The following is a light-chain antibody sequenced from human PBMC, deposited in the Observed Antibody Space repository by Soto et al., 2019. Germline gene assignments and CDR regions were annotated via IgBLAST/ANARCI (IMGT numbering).Light chain of an antibody. CDR3: SSYRRSRILV. J-gene: IGLJ2*01. CDR2: DVS. Sequence: QSALTQPASVSGSPGQSITISCTGTSSDVGGYNYVSWYQQHPGTAPKLMIYDVSNRPSGVSHRFSGSKSGNTASLTSSGLQAEDEAYYYCSSYRRSRILVFGSGTQLTVL. V-gene: IGLV2-14*01. CDR1: SSDVGGYNY.